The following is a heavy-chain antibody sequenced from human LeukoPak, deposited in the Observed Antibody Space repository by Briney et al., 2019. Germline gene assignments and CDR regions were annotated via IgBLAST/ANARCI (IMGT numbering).Heavy chain of an antibody. D-gene: IGHD6-13*01. Sequence: GGSLRLSCAASGFTVSSNYMSWVRQAPGKGLEWVSVIYSGGSTYYADSVKGRFTISRDNSKNTLYLQMNSLRAEDTAVYYCARAPAPIAAAGDYWGQGTLVTVSS. CDR1: GFTVSSNY. CDR2: IYSGGST. V-gene: IGHV3-66*01. J-gene: IGHJ4*02. CDR3: ARAPAPIAAAGDY.